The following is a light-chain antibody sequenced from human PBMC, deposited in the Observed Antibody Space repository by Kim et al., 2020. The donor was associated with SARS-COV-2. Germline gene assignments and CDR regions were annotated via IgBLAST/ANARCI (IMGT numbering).Light chain of an antibody. V-gene: IGKV3-15*01. Sequence: EIVMTQFPATLSVSPGERATLSCRASQTINRNLAWYQLKPGQGPRLLIYGASTRATGIPARFSGSGSATEFTLTISSLQSEDFAVYYCQQYDDWLLTFGGGTKVDIK. CDR1: QTINRN. CDR2: GAS. CDR3: QQYDDWLLT. J-gene: IGKJ4*01.